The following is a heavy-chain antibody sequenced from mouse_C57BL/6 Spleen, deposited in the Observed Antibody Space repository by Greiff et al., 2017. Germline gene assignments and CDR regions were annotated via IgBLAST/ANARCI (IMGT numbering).Heavy chain of an antibody. D-gene: IGHD4-1*01. CDR1: GFTFSDAW. Sequence: EVKLVESGGGLVQPGGSMKLSCAASGFTFSDAWMDWVRQSPEKGLEWVAEIRNKANHHATYYAESVKGRFTISRDDSKSSVYLQMNSLRAEDTGIYYCTGPWDVGFAYWGQGTLVTVSA. V-gene: IGHV6-6*01. J-gene: IGHJ3*01. CDR2: IRNKANHHAT. CDR3: TGPWDVGFAY.